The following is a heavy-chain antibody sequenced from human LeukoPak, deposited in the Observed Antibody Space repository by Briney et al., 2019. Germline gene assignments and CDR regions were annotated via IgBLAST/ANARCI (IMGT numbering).Heavy chain of an antibody. CDR3: AKKLLTVTTWGFDY. V-gene: IGHV3-23*01. CDR1: GFTFSSYA. CDR2: ISGSGGST. Sequence: GGSLRLSCAASGFTFSSYAMSWVRQVPGKGLEWVSAISGSGGSTYYADSVKGRFTISRDNSKNTLYLQVNSLRAEDTAVYYCAKKLLTVTTWGFDYWGQGTLVTVSS. D-gene: IGHD4-11*01. J-gene: IGHJ4*02.